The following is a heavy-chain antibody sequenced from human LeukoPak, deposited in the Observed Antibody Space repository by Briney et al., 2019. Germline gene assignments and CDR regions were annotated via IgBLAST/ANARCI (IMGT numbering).Heavy chain of an antibody. V-gene: IGHV3-53*05. D-gene: IGHD5-18*01. CDR1: GFTVSSNY. Sequence: GSLRLSCAASGFTVSSNYMSWVRQAPGKGLEWVSVIYSGGSTYYADSVKGRFTISRDNSKNTLYLQMNSLRTEDTALYYCAKGVLRGYTYGLDYWGQGTLVTVSS. CDR2: IYSGGST. CDR3: AKGVLRGYTYGLDY. J-gene: IGHJ4*02.